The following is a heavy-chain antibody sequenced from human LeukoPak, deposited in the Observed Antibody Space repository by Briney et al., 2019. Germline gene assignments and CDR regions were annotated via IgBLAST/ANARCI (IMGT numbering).Heavy chain of an antibody. Sequence: TSETLSLTCTVSGGSISSGSYYWSWIRQPAGKGLEWIGRSHTSGSTNYNPSLKSRVTISVDTSKNQFSLKLSSVTAADTAVYYCARAHNPYYYDSSGYLYFDYWGQGTLVTVSS. CDR1: GGSISSGSYY. D-gene: IGHD3-22*01. J-gene: IGHJ4*02. CDR3: ARAHNPYYYDSSGYLYFDY. CDR2: SHTSGST. V-gene: IGHV4-61*02.